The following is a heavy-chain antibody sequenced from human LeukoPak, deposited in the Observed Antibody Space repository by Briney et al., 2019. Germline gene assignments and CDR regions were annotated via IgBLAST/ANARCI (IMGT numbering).Heavy chain of an antibody. CDR2: IYYSGST. CDR3: ARNPTRYCTNGVCPYFDY. CDR1: GGSISSGGYY. D-gene: IGHD2-8*01. J-gene: IGHJ4*02. Sequence: SETLSLTCTVSGGSISSGGYYWSWIRHHPGKGLEWIGYIYYSGSTYYNPSLKSRVTISVDTSKNQSSLKLSSVTAADTAVYYCARNPTRYCTNGVCPYFDYWGQGTLVTVSS. V-gene: IGHV4-31*03.